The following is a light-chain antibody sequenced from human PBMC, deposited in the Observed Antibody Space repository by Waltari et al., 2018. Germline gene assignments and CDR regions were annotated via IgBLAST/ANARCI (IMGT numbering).Light chain of an antibody. CDR3: QAWDSTTVV. CDR2: QDT. Sequence: SYELTQPPSVSVSPGQTATIACSGDKLGDKFVSWYQQKPGQSPVLVIHQDTKRLSGIPERFSGSNSGNTATLTISGTQAMDEADYYCQAWDSTTVVVGGGTKLTAL. V-gene: IGLV3-1*01. CDR1: KLGDKF. J-gene: IGLJ2*01.